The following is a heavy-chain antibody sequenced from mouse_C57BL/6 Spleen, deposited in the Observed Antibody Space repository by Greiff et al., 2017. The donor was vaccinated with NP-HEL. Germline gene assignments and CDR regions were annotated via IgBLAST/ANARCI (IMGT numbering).Heavy chain of an antibody. V-gene: IGHV1-82*01. D-gene: IGHD2-4*01. CDR1: GYAFSSSW. CDR2: IYPGDGDT. J-gene: IGHJ4*01. CDR3: ARGGLRRDPYYAMDY. Sequence: VQLQQSGPELVKPGASVKISCKASGYAFSSSWMNWVKQRPGKGLEWIGRIYPGDGDTNYNGKFKGKATLTADKSSSTAYMQLSSLTSEDSAVYFCARGGLRRDPYYAMDYWGQGTSVTVSS.